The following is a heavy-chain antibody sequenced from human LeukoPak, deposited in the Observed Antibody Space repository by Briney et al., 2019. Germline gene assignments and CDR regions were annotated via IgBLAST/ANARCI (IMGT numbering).Heavy chain of an antibody. V-gene: IGHV3-7*01. CDR3: AKDRYNYYDSSGLMDY. D-gene: IGHD3-22*01. CDR1: GFTFSSYW. CDR2: IKKDGSEK. J-gene: IGHJ4*02. Sequence: GGSLRLSCAASGFTFSSYWMSWVRQVPGKGLEWVANIKKDGSEKKYVDSVKGRCTISRDNSKNTLYLQMNSLRAEDTAVYYCAKDRYNYYDSSGLMDYWGQGTLVTVSS.